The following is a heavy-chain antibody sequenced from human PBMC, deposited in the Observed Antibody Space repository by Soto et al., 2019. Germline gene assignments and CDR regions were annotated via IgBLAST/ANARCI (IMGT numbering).Heavy chain of an antibody. CDR3: ARVSGVRFLEWLYGKYGMDV. V-gene: IGHV3-30-3*01. CDR1: GFTFSSYA. CDR2: ISYDGSNK. D-gene: IGHD3-3*01. J-gene: IGHJ6*02. Sequence: GGSLRLSCAASGFTFSSYAMHWVRQAPGKGLEWVAVISYDGSNKYYADSVKGRFTISRDNSKNTLYLQMNSLRAEDTAVYYCARVSGVRFLEWLYGKYGMDVWGQGTTVTVSS.